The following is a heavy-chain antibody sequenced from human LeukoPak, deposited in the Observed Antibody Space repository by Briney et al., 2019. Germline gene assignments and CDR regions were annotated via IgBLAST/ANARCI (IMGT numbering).Heavy chain of an antibody. V-gene: IGHV3-30*02. CDR2: IRYDGMTK. D-gene: IGHD4-17*01. CDR1: GYSFSGYG. CDR3: AALHTGTFVDY. Sequence: GGPLRLSCAASGYSFSGYGMHWVRQVPGKGLEWVAFIRYDGMTKFYIDSVKGRFAISRDNSKNTLSLQMNSLRTEDTAVYYCAALHTGTFVDYWGQGTLVTVSS. J-gene: IGHJ4*02.